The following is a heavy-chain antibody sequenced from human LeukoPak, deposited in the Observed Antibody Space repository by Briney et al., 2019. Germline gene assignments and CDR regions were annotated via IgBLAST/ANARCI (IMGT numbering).Heavy chain of an antibody. V-gene: IGHV4-39*01. CDR2: IYYSGST. CDR1: GGSISSSSYY. CDR3: GRQGRDGYKYWYFDL. Sequence: SETLSLTCTVSGGSISSSSYYWGWIRQPPGKGLEWIGSIYYSGSTYYNPSLKSRVTISVDTSKNQFSLKLSSVTAADKAVYYCGRQGRDGYKYWYFDLWGRGTLVTVSS. J-gene: IGHJ2*01. D-gene: IGHD5-24*01.